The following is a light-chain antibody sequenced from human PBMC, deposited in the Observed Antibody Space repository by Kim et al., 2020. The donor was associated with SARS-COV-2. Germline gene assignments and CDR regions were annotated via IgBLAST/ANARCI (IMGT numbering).Light chain of an antibody. CDR3: QQLNSYPYT. CDR1: QDISSY. J-gene: IGKJ2*01. Sequence: DIQLTQSPSFLSASVGDRVTITCRASQDISSYLAWYQQKPGKAPKLLIHTASTLQRGVPSRFSGSGSGTEFTLTISSLQPEDFATYYCQQLNSYPYTFGQGTKLEI. V-gene: IGKV1-9*01. CDR2: TAS.